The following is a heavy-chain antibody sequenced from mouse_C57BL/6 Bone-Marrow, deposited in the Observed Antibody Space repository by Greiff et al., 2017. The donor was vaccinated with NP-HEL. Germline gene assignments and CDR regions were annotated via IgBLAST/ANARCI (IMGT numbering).Heavy chain of an antibody. CDR1: GYTFTSYW. CDR2: IDPNSGGT. Sequence: QVQLKQPGAELVKPGASVKLSCKASGYTFTSYWMHWVKQRPGRGLEWIGRIDPNSGGTTYNEKFKSKATLTVDKPSSTAYMQLSSLTSEDSAVYYCARSGLRDYFDYWGQGTTLTVSS. CDR3: ARSGLRDYFDY. V-gene: IGHV1-72*01. D-gene: IGHD1-3*01. J-gene: IGHJ2*01.